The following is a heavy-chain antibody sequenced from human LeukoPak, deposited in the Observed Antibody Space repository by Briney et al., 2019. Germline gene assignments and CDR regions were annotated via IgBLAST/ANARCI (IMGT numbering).Heavy chain of an antibody. D-gene: IGHD5-12*01. V-gene: IGHV1-2*04. J-gene: IGHJ6*02. CDR3: ARDSGYDLRVLDYYGMDV. Sequence: ASVKVSCKASGYTFTGYYMHWVRQAPGQGLEWMGWINPNSGGTNYAQKFQGWVTMTRDTSISTAYMELSSLRSEDTAVYYCARDSGYDLRVLDYYGMDVWGQGTTVTVSS. CDR1: GYTFTGYY. CDR2: INPNSGGT.